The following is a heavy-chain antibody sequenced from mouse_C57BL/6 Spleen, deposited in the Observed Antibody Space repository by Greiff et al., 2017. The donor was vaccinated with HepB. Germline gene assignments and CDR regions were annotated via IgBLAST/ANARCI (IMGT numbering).Heavy chain of an antibody. CDR3: GRDLVWLRDY. CDR2: IDPNSGGT. Sequence: VHLVESGAELVKPGASVKLSCKASGYTFTSYWMHWVQQRPGRGLEWIGRIDPNSGGTKYNEKFKSRATLTVDKPSSTAYMQLRSMTSEDSAVYYCGRDLVWLRDYWGQGTSVTVSS. D-gene: IGHD2-2*01. CDR1: GYTFTSYW. V-gene: IGHV1-72*01. J-gene: IGHJ4*01.